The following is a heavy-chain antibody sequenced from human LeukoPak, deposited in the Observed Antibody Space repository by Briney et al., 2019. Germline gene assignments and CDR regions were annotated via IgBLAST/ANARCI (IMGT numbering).Heavy chain of an antibody. V-gene: IGHV1-18*01. J-gene: IGHJ6*02. CDR2: ISAYNGNT. Sequence: ASVKVSCKASGYTFTSYGFSWVRQAPGQGLEWMGWISAYNGNTRYAQSIQGRVTMTTDSSTSTTYMELRNLRSDDTAVYYCARDTPGDGYNGNYYSGWGQGTTVTVSS. D-gene: IGHD5-24*01. CDR1: GYTFTSYG. CDR3: ARDTPGDGYNGNYYSG.